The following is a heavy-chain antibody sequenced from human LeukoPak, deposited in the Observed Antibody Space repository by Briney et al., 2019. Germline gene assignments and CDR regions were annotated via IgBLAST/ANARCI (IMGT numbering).Heavy chain of an antibody. D-gene: IGHD3-3*01. J-gene: IGHJ4*02. V-gene: IGHV3-23*01. CDR1: GFTFSSYA. CDR2: ISGSGGST. Sequence: GGSLRLSCAASGFTFSSYAMSWVRQAPGKGLEWVSAISGSGGSTYYADSVKGRFTTSRDNSKNTLYLQMNSLRAEDTAVYYCRALTIFGVVTISFDYWGQGTLVTVSS. CDR3: RALTIFGVVTISFDY.